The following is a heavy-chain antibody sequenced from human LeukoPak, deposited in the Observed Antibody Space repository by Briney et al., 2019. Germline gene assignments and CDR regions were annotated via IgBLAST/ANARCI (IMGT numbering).Heavy chain of an antibody. Sequence: GGSLRLSCAASGFTFSFYWMSWVRQAPGRGLEWVASIKQDGSEKYSVDSVKGRFTISRDNSKNTLYLQMNSLRAEDTAVYYCARDSATMADYFDYWGQGTLVTVSS. J-gene: IGHJ4*02. D-gene: IGHD5-12*01. V-gene: IGHV3-7*01. CDR2: IKQDGSEK. CDR3: ARDSATMADYFDY. CDR1: GFTFSFYW.